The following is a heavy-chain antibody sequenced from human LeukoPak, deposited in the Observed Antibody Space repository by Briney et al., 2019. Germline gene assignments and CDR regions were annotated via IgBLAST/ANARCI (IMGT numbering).Heavy chain of an antibody. D-gene: IGHD2-8*01. CDR3: ARDGSNENHWYFDL. CDR2: ISSSSSYI. V-gene: IGHV3-21*01. CDR1: GFTFSSYS. J-gene: IGHJ2*01. Sequence: PGGSLRLSCAASGFTFSSYSMNRVRQAPGKGLEWVSSISSSSSYIYYADSVKGRFTISRDNAKNSLYLQMNSLRAEDTAVYYCARDGSNENHWYFDLWGRGTLVTVSS.